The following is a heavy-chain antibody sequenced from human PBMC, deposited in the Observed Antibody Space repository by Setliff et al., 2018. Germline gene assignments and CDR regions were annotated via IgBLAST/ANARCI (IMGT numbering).Heavy chain of an antibody. V-gene: IGHV5-51*01. CDR1: GYSFSNFW. CDR2: IYPGDSHT. CDR3: ARRGERFFNWFDP. J-gene: IGHJ5*02. Sequence: GESLKISCKGSGYSFSNFWIGWVRQMPGKGLEWMGIIYPGDSHTRYSPSFQGQVTMSADKSINTAYLQWSNLKASDTTIYYCARRGERFFNWFDPWGQGTLVTVSS. D-gene: IGHD2-21*01.